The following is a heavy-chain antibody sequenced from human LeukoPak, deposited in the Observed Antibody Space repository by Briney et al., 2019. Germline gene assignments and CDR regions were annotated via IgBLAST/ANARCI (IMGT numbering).Heavy chain of an antibody. CDR2: IYYSGST. D-gene: IGHD3-22*01. CDR1: GGSISSYY. J-gene: IGHJ5*02. Sequence: SSETLSLTCTVSGGSISSYYWSWIRQPPGKGLEWIGYIYYSGSTNYNPSLMTQVTISVETSKNKLSLKLSSVTAADTAVYYCAREDYYDSSGQNWFDPWGQGTLVTVSS. CDR3: AREDYYDSSGQNWFDP. V-gene: IGHV4-59*01.